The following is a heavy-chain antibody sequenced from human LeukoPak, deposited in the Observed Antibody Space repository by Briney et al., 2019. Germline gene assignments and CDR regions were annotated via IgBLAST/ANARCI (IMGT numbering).Heavy chain of an antibody. CDR3: ARDRDTAMAPGAFDI. CDR2: IYYSGST. CDR1: GGSISSGGYY. D-gene: IGHD5-18*01. Sequence: PSETLSLTCTVSGGSISSGGYYWSWIRQHPGKGLEWIGYIYYSGSTYYNPSLKSRVTISVDTSKNQFSLKLSSVTAADTAVYYCARDRDTAMAPGAFDIWGQGTMVTVSP. J-gene: IGHJ3*02. V-gene: IGHV4-31*03.